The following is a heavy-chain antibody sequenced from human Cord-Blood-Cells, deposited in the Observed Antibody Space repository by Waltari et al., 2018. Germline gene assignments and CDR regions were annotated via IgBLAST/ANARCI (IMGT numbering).Heavy chain of an antibody. Sequence: EVQLVESGGGLVKPGGSLRLSCAASGFTFSSYSMNWVRQAPGKGLEWVSSISSSSSYIYYADSVKGRFTISRDNAKNSLYLQMNSLRAEDTAVYYCARDIGDHSYGYYYYYYMDVWGKGTTVTVSS. D-gene: IGHD5-18*01. V-gene: IGHV3-21*01. CDR1: GFTFSSYS. J-gene: IGHJ6*03. CDR3: ARDIGDHSYGYYYYYYMDV. CDR2: ISSSSSYI.